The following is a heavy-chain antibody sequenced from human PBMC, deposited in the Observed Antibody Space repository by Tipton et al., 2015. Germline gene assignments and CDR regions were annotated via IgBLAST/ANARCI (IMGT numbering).Heavy chain of an antibody. J-gene: IGHJ3*01. CDR3: GKDPNGDYAGGFDF. CDR1: GFTFRHFA. CDR2: ISAGGGDT. V-gene: IGHV3-23*01. Sequence: GSLRLSCAASGFTFRHFAMSWVRQAPGRGLQWVSSISAGGGDTYYTDADSVKGRFTISRDNANNMVYLQMNSLRADDTAIYYCGKDPNGDYAGGFDFWGQGTMVTVSS. D-gene: IGHD4-17*01.